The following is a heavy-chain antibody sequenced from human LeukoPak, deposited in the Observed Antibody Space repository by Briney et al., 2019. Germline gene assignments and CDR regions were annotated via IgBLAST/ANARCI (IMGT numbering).Heavy chain of an antibody. CDR1: GGSISSYY. CDR3: AREGCSGGSCYSGGSFDY. CDR2: IYYSGST. Sequence: SETLSLTCTVSGGSISSYYWSWIRQPPGKGLEWIGYIYYSGSTNYDPSLKSRVTVSVDTSKNQFSLKLSSVTAADTAVYYCAREGCSGGSCYSGGSFDYWGQGTLVTVSS. D-gene: IGHD2-15*01. V-gene: IGHV4-59*01. J-gene: IGHJ4*02.